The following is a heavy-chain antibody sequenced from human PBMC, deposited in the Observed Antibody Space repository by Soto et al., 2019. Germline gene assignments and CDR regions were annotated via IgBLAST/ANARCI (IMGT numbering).Heavy chain of an antibody. CDR2: IYYSGST. Sequence: SETLSLTCTVSGVSISSYYWSWIRQPPGKGLEWIGYIYYSGSTNYNPSLKSRVTISVDTSKNQFSLKLSSVTAADTAVYYCARGTINWFDPWGQGTLVTVSS. J-gene: IGHJ5*02. CDR1: GVSISSYY. V-gene: IGHV4-59*08. CDR3: ARGTINWFDP.